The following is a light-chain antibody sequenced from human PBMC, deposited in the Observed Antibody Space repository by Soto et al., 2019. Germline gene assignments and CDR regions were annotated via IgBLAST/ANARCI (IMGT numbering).Light chain of an antibody. CDR3: QQSYSTS. V-gene: IGKV1-39*01. Sequence: DIQMTQSPSSLSASVGDRVTITCRASQSISSYLNWYQQKPGKAPKLVIYAASSLQSGVPSRFSGSGSGTDFTLTISSLQPEDFATYYCQQSYSTSFGGGTKVEIK. CDR2: AAS. CDR1: QSISSY. J-gene: IGKJ4*01.